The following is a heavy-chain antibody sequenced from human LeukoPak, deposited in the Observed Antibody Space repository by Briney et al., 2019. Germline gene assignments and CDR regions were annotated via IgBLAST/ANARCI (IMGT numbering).Heavy chain of an antibody. J-gene: IGHJ1*01. CDR1: GGSISSSSYY. CDR2: IYYGGNT. V-gene: IGHV4-39*01. Sequence: PSETLSLTCTVSGGSISSSSYYWGWIRQPPGKGLEWIGSIYYGGNTYYNPSLKSRVTISVDTSKNQFSLNLRSVTAADTAVYYCARHRGSCSGGSCYEYFEYWGQGTLVTVSS. CDR3: ARHRGSCSGGSCYEYFEY. D-gene: IGHD2-15*01.